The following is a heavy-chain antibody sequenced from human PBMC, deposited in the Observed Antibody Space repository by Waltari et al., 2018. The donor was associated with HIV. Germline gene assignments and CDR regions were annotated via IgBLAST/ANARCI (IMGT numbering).Heavy chain of an antibody. CDR2: NSSTSSFI. D-gene: IGHD3-3*01. CDR1: GFPFTTFR. J-gene: IGHJ4*02. Sequence: VKSGGGLVQHGGSRRRPCLAPGFPFTTFRMKWALQAPGKGLEWVSSNSSTSSFIYYADSLKGRFTVSRDNAKNSLYLQSNNLRADDTAVYYCASEDFWGGPHQWGQGTLVTVSS. V-gene: IGHV3-21*01. CDR3: ASEDFWGGPHQ.